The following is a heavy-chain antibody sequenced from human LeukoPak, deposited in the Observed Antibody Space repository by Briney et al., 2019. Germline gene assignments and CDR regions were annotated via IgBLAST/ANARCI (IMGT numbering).Heavy chain of an antibody. CDR1: AFTFSSYA. V-gene: IGHV3-30*04. D-gene: IGHD6-13*01. CDR3: ARGRVFDY. CDR2: ISYDGSNK. Sequence: GGSLRLSCAASAFTFSSYAMHWVRPAPGKGLEWVAVISYDGSNKYYSDTVKGRFSIARENSKNTLYLQMNSLRAEDTAVYYCARGRVFDYWGQGTLVTVSS. J-gene: IGHJ4*02.